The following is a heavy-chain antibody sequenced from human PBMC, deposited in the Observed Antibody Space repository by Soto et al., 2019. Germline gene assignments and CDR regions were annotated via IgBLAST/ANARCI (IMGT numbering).Heavy chain of an antibody. CDR2: FYYTGSI. CDR3: ARSMFYSDDTNYSPFEY. D-gene: IGHD3-22*01. V-gene: IGHV4-61*01. Sequence: QVQLQESGPGLVKPSETLSLTCTVSGGSVSSGNYYWSWIRQPPGKGLEWIGYFYYTGSINSNPPLKSRVTIFIDASKNPFSLRLSSVTAADTAVYYCARSMFYSDDTNYSPFEYWGQGTLVTASS. CDR1: GGSVSSGNYY. J-gene: IGHJ4*02.